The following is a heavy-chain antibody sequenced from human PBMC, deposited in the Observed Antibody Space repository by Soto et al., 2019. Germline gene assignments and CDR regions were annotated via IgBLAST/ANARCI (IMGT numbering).Heavy chain of an antibody. CDR3: AGDTTGILDY. D-gene: IGHD1-1*01. CDR1: GFNFDNYW. V-gene: IGHV3-7*01. Sequence: EVQLVESGGGLVQPGGSLRLSCAASGFNFDNYWMAWVRQAPGKGLEWVANIKQDGSDKNYVDSVKGRFTISRDNAKNSLYLQMNSLRAEDSAVYSCAGDTTGILDYWGQGTLVTVSS. CDR2: IKQDGSDK. J-gene: IGHJ4*02.